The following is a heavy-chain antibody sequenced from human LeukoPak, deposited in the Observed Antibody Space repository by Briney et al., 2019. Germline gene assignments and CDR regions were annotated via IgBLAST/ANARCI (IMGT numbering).Heavy chain of an antibody. CDR2: IYYSGST. CDR1: GGSISGYY. D-gene: IGHD3-22*01. CDR3: ARSISGYYFSSFDY. V-gene: IGHV4-59*01. J-gene: IGHJ4*02. Sequence: SETLALTCTVSGGSISGYYWGWIRQPPGKRLEWIGYIYYSGSTNYHPSLKSRVTISVDTSKNQFSLKLSSVTAADTAVYYCARSISGYYFSSFDYWGQGTLVTVSS.